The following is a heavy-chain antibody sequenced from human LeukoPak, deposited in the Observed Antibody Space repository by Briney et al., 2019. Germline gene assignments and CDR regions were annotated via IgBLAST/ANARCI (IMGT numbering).Heavy chain of an antibody. CDR3: ARADSGSYHFGY. CDR1: GGSVSSGSYY. Sequence: SETLSLTCTVSGGSVSSGSYYWSWMRQPPGKGLDWVVYICYSGSTNYKRSLKSRVAISVDTSKNQFSLKLSSVTAADTAVYYCARADSGSYHFGYWGQGTLVTVSS. V-gene: IGHV4-61*01. CDR2: ICYSGST. D-gene: IGHD1-26*01. J-gene: IGHJ4*02.